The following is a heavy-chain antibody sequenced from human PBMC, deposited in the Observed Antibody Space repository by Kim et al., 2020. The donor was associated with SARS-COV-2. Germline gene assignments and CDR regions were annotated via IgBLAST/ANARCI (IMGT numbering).Heavy chain of an antibody. J-gene: IGHJ4*02. V-gene: IGHV7-4-1*02. CDR3: ARVQGRWLQSRLDY. D-gene: IGHD5-12*01. Sequence: AQSFTGRFVISLDTSVSTAYLQISSLKAEDTAVYYCARVQGRWLQSRLDYWGQGTLVTVSS.